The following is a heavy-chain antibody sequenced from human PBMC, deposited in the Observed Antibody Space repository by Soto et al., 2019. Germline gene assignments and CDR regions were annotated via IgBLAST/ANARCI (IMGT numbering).Heavy chain of an antibody. D-gene: IGHD7-27*01. J-gene: IGHJ5*02. CDR1: GSSLSTSAVG. CDR3: GLGPHWFDP. CDR2: IYGDDDK. V-gene: IGHV2-5*02. Sequence: SGPTLVNPTQTLTLTCTFSGSSLSTSAVGVGWIRQPPGKALEWLALIYGDDDKRYSPSLKSRLTITKDTSKNQVVLTMTNMDPVDTATYYCGLGPHWFDPWGQGTLVTVSS.